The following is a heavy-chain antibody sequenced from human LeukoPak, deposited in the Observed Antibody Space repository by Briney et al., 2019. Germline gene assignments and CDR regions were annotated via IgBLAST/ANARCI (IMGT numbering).Heavy chain of an antibody. D-gene: IGHD2-15*01. CDR2: VNPNSGNT. J-gene: IGHJ5*02. V-gene: IGHV1-8*01. CDR3: ARTVAAQGSFVGWFDP. Sequence: ASVKVSCKASGYTFTSYDINWVRQATGQGLEWMGWVNPNSGNTGYAQKFQGRVTMTRNTSISTAYMELSSLRSEDTAVYYCARTVAAQGSFVGWFDPWGQGTLVTVSS. CDR1: GYTFTSYD.